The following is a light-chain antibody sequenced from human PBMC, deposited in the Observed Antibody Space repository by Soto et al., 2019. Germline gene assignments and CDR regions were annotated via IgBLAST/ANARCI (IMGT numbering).Light chain of an antibody. J-gene: IGLJ2*01. Sequence: QSVLTQPPSASETPGQRVTISCSGSSSNIGSNSVNWYQQLPGTAPKLPIYSNNQRPSGVPDRFSGSKSGASASLAISGLQSEDEADYSYAAWDDTLNGPVFGGGTKLTVL. V-gene: IGLV1-44*01. CDR3: AAWDDTLNGPV. CDR1: SSNIGSNS. CDR2: SNN.